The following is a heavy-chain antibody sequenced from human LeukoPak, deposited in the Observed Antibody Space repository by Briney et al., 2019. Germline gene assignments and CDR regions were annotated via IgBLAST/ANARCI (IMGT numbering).Heavy chain of an antibody. D-gene: IGHD6-19*01. CDR2: ISYDGSNK. V-gene: IGHV3-30*18. J-gene: IGHJ6*02. CDR1: GFTFSSYG. Sequence: GGSLRLSCAASGFTFSSYGMHWVRQAPGKGLEWVAVISYDGSNKYYADSVKGRFTISRDNSKNTLYLQMNSLRAEDTAVYYCAKDLRLEQWLPPVYYYYGMDVWGQGTTVTVSS. CDR3: AKDLRLEQWLPPVYYYYGMDV.